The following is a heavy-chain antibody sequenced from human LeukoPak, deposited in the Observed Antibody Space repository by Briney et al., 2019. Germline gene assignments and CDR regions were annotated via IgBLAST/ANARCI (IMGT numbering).Heavy chain of an antibody. Sequence: ASVKVSCKASGGTFSSYAISWVRQAPGQGLEWMGGIIPIFGTANYAQKFQGRVTITTDESTSTAYMELSSLRSEDTAVYYCARGSLLGTDFWSGYYGPGDYWGQGTLVTVSS. J-gene: IGHJ4*02. CDR3: ARGSLLGTDFWSGYYGPGDY. CDR1: GGTFSSYA. CDR2: IIPIFGTA. V-gene: IGHV1-69*05. D-gene: IGHD3-3*01.